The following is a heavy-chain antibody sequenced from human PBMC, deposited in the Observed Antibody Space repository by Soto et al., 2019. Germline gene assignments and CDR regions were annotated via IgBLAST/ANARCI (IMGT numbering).Heavy chain of an antibody. D-gene: IGHD2-2*01. CDR1: GGSISSGDYY. Sequence: QVQLQESGPGLVKPSQTLSLTCTVSGGSISSGDYYWSWIRQPPGKGLEWIGYIYYSGSTYYNPSLNCRVTISVDTSKNQFSLKLSSVTDADTAVYYCASALSFYQLLAYNWFDPWGQGTLVTVSS. CDR2: IYYSGST. CDR3: ASALSFYQLLAYNWFDP. J-gene: IGHJ5*02. V-gene: IGHV4-30-4*01.